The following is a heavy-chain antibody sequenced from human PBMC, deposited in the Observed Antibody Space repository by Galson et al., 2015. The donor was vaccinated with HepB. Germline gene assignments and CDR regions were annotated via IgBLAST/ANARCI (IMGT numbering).Heavy chain of an antibody. J-gene: IGHJ4*02. CDR2: ISGSGGST. CDR3: AKDYLPYYDRWGSYSDLYYFDY. V-gene: IGHV3-23*01. Sequence: SLRLSCAASGFTFNYHAMNWVRQAPGKGLEWVASISGSGGSTYYADSVKGRFTVSGDNSLDTVDLQMDSLRVDGTAVYYCAKDYLPYYDRWGSYSDLYYFDYWGQGTLVTVSS. D-gene: IGHD3-22*01. CDR1: GFTFNYHA.